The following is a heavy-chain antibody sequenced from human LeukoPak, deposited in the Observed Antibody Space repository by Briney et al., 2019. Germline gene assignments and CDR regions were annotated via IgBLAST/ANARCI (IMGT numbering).Heavy chain of an antibody. V-gene: IGHV3-21*01. CDR1: GFTFSSYS. D-gene: IGHD2-15*01. CDR2: ISSSSSYI. J-gene: IGHJ6*02. Sequence: GGSLRLSCAASGFTFSSYSMNWVRQAPGKGLEWVSSISSSSSYIYYADSVKGRFTISRDNAKNSLYLQMNSLRAEDTAVYYCAKVRKGACSGGSCYSNSYYYYSMDVWGQGTTVTVSS. CDR3: AKVRKGACSGGSCYSNSYYYYSMDV.